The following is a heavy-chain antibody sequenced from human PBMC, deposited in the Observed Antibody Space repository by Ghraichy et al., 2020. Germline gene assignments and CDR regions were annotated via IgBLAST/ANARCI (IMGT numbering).Heavy chain of an antibody. CDR3: ARSLGYCSGGSCYSPLAFDI. CDR1: GFTFSSYG. J-gene: IGHJ3*02. CDR2: IWYDGSNK. Sequence: GGSLRLSCAASGFTFSSYGMHWVRQAPGKGLEWVAVIWYDGSNKYYADSVKGRFTISRDNSKNTLYLQMNSLRAEDTAVYYCARSLGYCSGGSCYSPLAFDIWGQGTMVTVSS. D-gene: IGHD2-15*01. V-gene: IGHV3-33*01.